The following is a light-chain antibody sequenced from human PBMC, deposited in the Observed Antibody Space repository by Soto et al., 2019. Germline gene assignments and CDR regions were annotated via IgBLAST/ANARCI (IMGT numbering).Light chain of an antibody. CDR2: GVT. Sequence: QSALTQPASVSGSPGQSITISCTGTSSDVGGYNYVSWYQHHPGKAPELIIYGVTNRPSGASLRFSGSKSGNTASPTISGLQAEDEADYYCTLYTSTGAPVVFGGGTKLTVL. J-gene: IGLJ2*01. CDR1: SSDVGGYNY. V-gene: IGLV2-14*03. CDR3: TLYTSTGAPVV.